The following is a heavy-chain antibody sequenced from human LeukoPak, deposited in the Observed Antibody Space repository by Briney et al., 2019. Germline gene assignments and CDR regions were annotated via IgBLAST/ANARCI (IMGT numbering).Heavy chain of an antibody. D-gene: IGHD1-26*01. CDR2: IIPILGIA. V-gene: IGHV1-69*04. Sequence: ASVKVSCKASGYTFTGYYMHWVRQAPGQGLEWMGRIIPILGIANYAQKFQGRVTITADKSTSTAYMELSSLRSEDTAVYYCARDREYYLWGQGTLVTVSS. J-gene: IGHJ4*02. CDR3: ARDREYYL. CDR1: GYTFTGYY.